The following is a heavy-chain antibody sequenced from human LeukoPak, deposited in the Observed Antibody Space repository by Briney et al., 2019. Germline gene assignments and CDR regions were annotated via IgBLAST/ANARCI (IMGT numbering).Heavy chain of an antibody. CDR3: ARVPQPFYYDSSGYHAFDI. Sequence: PSETLSLTCAVYGGSFSGYYWSWIRQPPGKGLEWIGEINHSGSTNYNPSLKSRVTISVDTSKNQFSLKLSSVTAADTAVYYCARVPQPFYYDSSGYHAFDIWGQGTMATVSS. J-gene: IGHJ3*02. CDR1: GGSFSGYY. D-gene: IGHD3-22*01. CDR2: INHSGST. V-gene: IGHV4-34*01.